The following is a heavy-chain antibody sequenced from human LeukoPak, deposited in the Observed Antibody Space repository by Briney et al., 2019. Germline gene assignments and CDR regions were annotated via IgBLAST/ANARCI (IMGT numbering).Heavy chain of an antibody. CDR1: GFTFSNAW. Sequence: PGGSLRLSCAASGFTFSNAWMSWVRQAPGKGLEWVGRIKSKTDGGTTDYAAPVKGRLTISRDDSKNTLYLQMNSLKTEDTAVYYCTTASIAVAGTGMWGQGTLVTVSS. D-gene: IGHD6-19*01. CDR2: IKSKTDGGTT. V-gene: IGHV3-15*01. CDR3: TTASIAVAGTGM. J-gene: IGHJ4*02.